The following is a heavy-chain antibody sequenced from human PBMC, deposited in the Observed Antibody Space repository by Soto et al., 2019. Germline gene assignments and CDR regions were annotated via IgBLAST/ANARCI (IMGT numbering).Heavy chain of an antibody. J-gene: IGHJ6*02. CDR2: IYPGDSDT. D-gene: IGHD6-6*01. CDR1: GYSFTSYW. CDR3: ARRAIAARPRYYYYYGMDV. Sequence: PGESLKISCKGSGYSFTSYWIGWVRQMPGKGLEWMGIIYPGDSDTRYSPSFQGQVTISADKSISTAYLQWSSLKASDTAMYYCARRAIAARPRYYYYYGMDVWGQGTTVTVSS. V-gene: IGHV5-51*01.